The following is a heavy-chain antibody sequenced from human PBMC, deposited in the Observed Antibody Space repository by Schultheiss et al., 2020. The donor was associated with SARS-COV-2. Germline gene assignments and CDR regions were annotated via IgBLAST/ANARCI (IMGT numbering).Heavy chain of an antibody. CDR1: GFTFSSYS. V-gene: IGHV3-21*04. Sequence: GGSLRLSCAASGFTFSSYSMNWVRQAPGKGLEWVSSISSSSSYIYYADSVKGRFTISRDNAKNSLYLQMNSLRAEDTAVYYCARGQGIAAAYWFDPWGQGTLVTVSS. CDR3: ARGQGIAAAYWFDP. D-gene: IGHD6-13*01. CDR2: ISSSSSYI. J-gene: IGHJ5*02.